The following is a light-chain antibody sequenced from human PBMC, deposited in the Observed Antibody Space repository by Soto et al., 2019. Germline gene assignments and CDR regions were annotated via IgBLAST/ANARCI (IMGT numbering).Light chain of an antibody. J-gene: IGKJ1*01. V-gene: IGKV3-15*01. CDR3: QQYKNWPPG. CDR2: GAS. Sequence: EIVMTQSPATPSVSPGERATLSCRASQSVSSNLAWYQQKPGQAPRLLIYGASTRATGIPARFSGSGSGTEFTLTISSLQSEDFAVYYCQQYKNWPPGFGQGTKVDIK. CDR1: QSVSSN.